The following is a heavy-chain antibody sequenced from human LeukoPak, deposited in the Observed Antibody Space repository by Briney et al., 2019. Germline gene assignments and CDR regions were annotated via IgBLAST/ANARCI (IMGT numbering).Heavy chain of an antibody. CDR3: ARDSIVGATTCDY. J-gene: IGHJ4*02. Sequence: ASVKVSCKASGYTFTGYYMHWVRQAPGQGLEWMGWINPNSGGTNYAQKFQGRVTMTRDTSISTAYMEPSRLRSDDTAVYYCARDSIVGATTCDYWGQGTLVTVSS. CDR2: INPNSGGT. CDR1: GYTFTGYY. V-gene: IGHV1-2*02. D-gene: IGHD1-26*01.